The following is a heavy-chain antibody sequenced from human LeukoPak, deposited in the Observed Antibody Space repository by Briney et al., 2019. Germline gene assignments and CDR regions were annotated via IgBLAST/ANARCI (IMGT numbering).Heavy chain of an antibody. CDR1: GFTFSSYW. CDR2: IKQDGSEK. Sequence: PGGSLRLSCAASGFTFSSYWMGWVRQAPGKGLEWVANIKQDGSEKVYVDSVKGRFTISRDNAMNSLYLEMNSLRAEDAAVYYCTRAYSDHSNYFVHWGQGTLVTVSS. CDR3: TRAYSDHSNYFVH. J-gene: IGHJ4*02. V-gene: IGHV3-7*01. D-gene: IGHD4-11*01.